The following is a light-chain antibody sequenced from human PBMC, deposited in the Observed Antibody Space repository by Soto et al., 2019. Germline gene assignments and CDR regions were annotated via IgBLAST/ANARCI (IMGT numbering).Light chain of an antibody. CDR2: DAS. Sequence: DIQMTQSPSSLSASVGDRVTITCQASQDISNYLNWYQQKPGKAPKLLIYDASNLETGVPSRISGCASTTHCNFTITTPQPEDMAPYYTEQYDNLPSFGQGTRLEIK. CDR3: EQYDNLPS. CDR1: QDISNY. J-gene: IGKJ5*01. V-gene: IGKV1-33*01.